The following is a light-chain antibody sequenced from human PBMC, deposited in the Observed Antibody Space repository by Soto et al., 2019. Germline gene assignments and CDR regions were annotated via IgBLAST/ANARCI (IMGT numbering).Light chain of an antibody. Sequence: EIVLTQSPGTLSLSPGERATLSCRASQSVSSSYLAWYQQKPGQAPRLLIYGASSRATGIPARFSGSGSGTHFTRTISRLEPEDFAVYYCQQFGSSPWTFGQGTKVEIK. V-gene: IGKV3-20*01. CDR2: GAS. J-gene: IGKJ1*01. CDR3: QQFGSSPWT. CDR1: QSVSSSY.